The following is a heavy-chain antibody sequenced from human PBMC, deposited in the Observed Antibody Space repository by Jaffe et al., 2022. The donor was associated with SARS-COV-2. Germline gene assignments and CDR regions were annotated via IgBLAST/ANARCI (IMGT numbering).Heavy chain of an antibody. CDR1: GGSFSGYY. Sequence: QVQLQQWGAGLLKPSETLSLTCAVYGGSFSGYYWSWIRQPPGKGLEWIGEINHSGSTNYNPSLKSRVTISVDTSKNQFSLKLSSVTAADTAVYYCARGASGSERGTFDYWGQGTLVTVSS. D-gene: IGHD1-26*01. CDR2: INHSGST. J-gene: IGHJ4*02. V-gene: IGHV4-34*01. CDR3: ARGASGSERGTFDY.